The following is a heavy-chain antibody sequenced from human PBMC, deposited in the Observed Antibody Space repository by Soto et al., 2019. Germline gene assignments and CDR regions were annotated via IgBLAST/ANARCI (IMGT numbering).Heavy chain of an antibody. V-gene: IGHV4-31*11. CDR1: GASLARGGFY. CDR2: IDYSGST. CDR3: ATYYDILTGPMGPLNY. D-gene: IGHD3-9*01. Sequence: QVQLQESGPGVVKPSQTLSLTCAVSGASLARGGFYWIWIRHYPGKGLEGIGDIDYSGSTRYNPPLKSRITISVDTSKNQFSLELSSVTAADTALYYCATYYDILTGPMGPLNYWGQGILVTVSS. J-gene: IGHJ4*02.